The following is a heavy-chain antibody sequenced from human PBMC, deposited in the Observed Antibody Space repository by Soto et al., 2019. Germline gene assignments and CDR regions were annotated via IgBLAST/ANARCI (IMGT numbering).Heavy chain of an antibody. CDR3: AAHDSGGYYAEY. V-gene: IGHV4-39*01. D-gene: IGHD3-22*01. J-gene: IGHJ4*02. Sequence: QLQLQESGPGLVKPSETLSLTCTVSGDSVTISDYYWGWIRQPPGKGLEWIGSIHYSGSTYYNPSLKSRVTIAGDTSKEQFALKLTSVTGADAAVYYCAAHDSGGYYAEYWGQGTLGTVSA. CDR2: IHYSGST. CDR1: GDSVTISDYY.